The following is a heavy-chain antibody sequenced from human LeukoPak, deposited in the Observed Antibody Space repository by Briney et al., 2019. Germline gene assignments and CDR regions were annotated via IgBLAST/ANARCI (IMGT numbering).Heavy chain of an antibody. CDR2: ISAYNGNT. CDR1: GYTLTELS. CDR3: ARDQAATNTQVRFCLD. Sequence: GASVKVSCKVSGYTLTELSMHWVRQAPGQGLEWMGGISAYNGNTDFAQKLQGRVTMTTDTSTSTAYMDLRSLRSDDTAVYYCARDQAATNTQVRFCLDWGQGTLVTVSS. V-gene: IGHV1-18*01. D-gene: IGHD3-9*01. J-gene: IGHJ4*02.